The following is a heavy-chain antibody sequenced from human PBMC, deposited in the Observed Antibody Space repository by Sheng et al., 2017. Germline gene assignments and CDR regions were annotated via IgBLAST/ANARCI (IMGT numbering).Heavy chain of an antibody. CDR2: ISGSGGNT. CDR1: GFTFSSYA. D-gene: IGHD3-10*01. CDR3: AKASYVDYRLDY. V-gene: IGHV3-23*04. Sequence: EVQVVESGGGLVQPGGSLRLSCAASGFTFSSYAMSWVRQAPGKGLEWVSIISGSGGNTYYADSVRGRFTISRDNSKNMLYLQMNSLRAEDTAVYYCAKASYVDYRLDYWGQGTLVTVSS. J-gene: IGHJ4*02.